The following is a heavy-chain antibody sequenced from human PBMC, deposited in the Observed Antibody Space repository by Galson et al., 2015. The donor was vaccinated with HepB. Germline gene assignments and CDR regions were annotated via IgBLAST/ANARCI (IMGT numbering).Heavy chain of an antibody. D-gene: IGHD6-19*01. CDR3: ARVAGLVLYYFDY. CDR2: INAGNGNT. V-gene: IGHV1-3*01. J-gene: IGHJ4*02. CDR1: GYTFTSYA. Sequence: SVKVSCKASGYTFTSYAMHWVRQAPGQRLEWMGWINAGNGNTKYSQKFQGRVTITRDTSASTAYMELSSLRSEDTAVYYCARVAGLVLYYFDYWGQGTLVTVSS.